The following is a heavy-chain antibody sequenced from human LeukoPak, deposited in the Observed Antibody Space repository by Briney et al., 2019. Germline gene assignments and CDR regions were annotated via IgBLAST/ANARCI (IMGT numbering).Heavy chain of an antibody. CDR2: INAGNGNT. Sequence: ASVKVSCKASGYTFTGYYMHWVRQAPGQRLEWMGWINAGNGNTKYSQKFQGRVTITRDTSASTAYMELSSLRSEDTAVYYCARDAGYDYVWGSYRAGPNYFDYWGQGTLVTVSS. CDR3: ARDAGYDYVWGSYRAGPNYFDY. CDR1: GYTFTGYY. V-gene: IGHV1-3*01. J-gene: IGHJ4*02. D-gene: IGHD3-16*02.